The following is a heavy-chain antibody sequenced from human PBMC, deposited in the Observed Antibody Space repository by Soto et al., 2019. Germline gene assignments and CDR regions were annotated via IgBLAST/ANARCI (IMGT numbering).Heavy chain of an antibody. Sequence: QVQLVQSGAEVKKPGASVKVSCKASGYTFTSYAMQWVRQAPGQRLEWMGWINAGHGNTKYSQKFQGRVTITRDTAASTAYMELSSLRSEDTAVYYCARGPGGPDGPGDYWGQGTLVTVSS. CDR3: ARGPGGPDGPGDY. V-gene: IGHV1-3*01. CDR1: GYTFTSYA. CDR2: INAGHGNT. D-gene: IGHD2-15*01. J-gene: IGHJ4*02.